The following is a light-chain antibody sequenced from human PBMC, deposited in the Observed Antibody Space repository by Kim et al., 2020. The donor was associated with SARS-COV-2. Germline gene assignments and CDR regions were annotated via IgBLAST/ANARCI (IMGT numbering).Light chain of an antibody. CDR3: QQLNTYPPT. Sequence: DIQLTQSPSFLSASVGDRVTITCRARQGIKSFLGWYQQKPGKAPKLLIYDASTLQSGVPSRFSGSGSGTEFTLTISSLQPEDFAIYYCQQLNTYPPTFGGGTKVDIK. J-gene: IGKJ4*01. CDR2: DAS. CDR1: QGIKSF. V-gene: IGKV1-9*01.